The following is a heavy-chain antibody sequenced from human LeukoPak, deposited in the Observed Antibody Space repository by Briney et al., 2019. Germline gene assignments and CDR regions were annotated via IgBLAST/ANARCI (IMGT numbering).Heavy chain of an antibody. CDR2: IYYSGST. D-gene: IGHD2-2*01. CDR3: ARGVPAADFDY. J-gene: IGHJ4*02. Sequence: SSETLSLTCTVSGGSISSSSYYWGWIRQPPGKGLEWIGSIYYSGSTYYNPSLKSRVTISVDTSKNQFSLKLSSVTAADTAVYYCARGVPAADFDYWGQGTLVTVSS. CDR1: GGSISSSSYY. V-gene: IGHV4-39*01.